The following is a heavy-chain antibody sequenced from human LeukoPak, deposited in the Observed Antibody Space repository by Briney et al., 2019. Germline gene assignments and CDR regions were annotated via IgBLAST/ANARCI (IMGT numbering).Heavy chain of an antibody. V-gene: IGHV4-61*01. D-gene: IGHD1-26*01. CDR2: IYYSGST. Sequence: SETLSLTCTVSGGSVSSGSYYWSWSRQPPGKGLEWIGYIYYSGSTNYNPSLKSRVTISVDTSKNQFSLKLSSVTAADTAVYYCARDNGSGSHFDYWGQGTLVTVSS. CDR3: ARDNGSGSHFDY. CDR1: GGSVSSGSYY. J-gene: IGHJ4*02.